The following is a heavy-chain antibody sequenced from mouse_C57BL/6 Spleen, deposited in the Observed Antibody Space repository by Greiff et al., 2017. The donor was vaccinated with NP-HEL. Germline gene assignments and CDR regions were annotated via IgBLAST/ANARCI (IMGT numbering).Heavy chain of an antibody. CDR1: GYTFTSYW. D-gene: IGHD4-1*01. J-gene: IGHJ3*01. V-gene: IGHV1-61*01. Sequence: QVQLKQPGAELVRPGSSVKLSCKASGYTFTSYWMDWVKQRPGQGLEWIGNIYPSDSETHYNQKFKDKATLTVDKSSSTAYMQLSGLTSEDSAVYYCARLTGLFAYWGQGTLVTVSA. CDR3: ARLTGLFAY. CDR2: IYPSDSET.